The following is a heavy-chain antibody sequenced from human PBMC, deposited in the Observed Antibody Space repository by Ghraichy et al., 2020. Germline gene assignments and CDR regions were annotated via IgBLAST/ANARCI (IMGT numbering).Heavy chain of an antibody. CDR3: ASTPRGLRNRGAQLLSINYSYYGMDV. CDR1: GGSISSYY. V-gene: IGHV4-59*01. CDR2: IYYSGST. Sequence: SETLSLTCTVSGGSISSYYWSWIRQPPGKGLEWIGYIYYSGSTNYNPSLKSRVTISVDTSKNQFSLKLSSVTAVDTAVYYCASTPRGLRNRGAQLLSINYSYYGMDVWGQGTTVTVSS. D-gene: IGHD2-2*01. J-gene: IGHJ6*02.